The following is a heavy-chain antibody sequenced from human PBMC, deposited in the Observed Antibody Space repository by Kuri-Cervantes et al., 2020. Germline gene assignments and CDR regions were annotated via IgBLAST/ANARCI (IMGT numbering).Heavy chain of an antibody. V-gene: IGHV3-11*04. Sequence: GESLKISCAASGFMFSDYFMSWIRQAPGRGLEWVSYISSSGSPIYHADSVKGRFTISRDNAKNSLYLQMNSLRAEDTAVYYCARLGSGGSRVDYYYYGMDVWGQGTTVTVSS. J-gene: IGHJ6*02. CDR3: ARLGSGGSRVDYYYYGMDV. CDR2: ISSSGSPI. D-gene: IGHD2-15*01. CDR1: GFMFSDYF.